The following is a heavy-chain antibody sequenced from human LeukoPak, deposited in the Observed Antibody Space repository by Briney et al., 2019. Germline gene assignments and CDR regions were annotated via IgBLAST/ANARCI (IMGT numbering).Heavy chain of an antibody. CDR1: GYTFTSYD. D-gene: IGHD3-3*01. CDR2: ISAYNGNT. J-gene: IGHJ4*02. V-gene: IGHV1-18*01. CDR3: ARVGSKNYDFWSGYPDY. Sequence: ASVKVSCKASGYTFTSYDFNWVRQATGQGLEWMGWISAYNGNTNYAQKLQGRVTMTTDTSTSTAYMELRSLRSDDTAVYYCARVGSKNYDFWSGYPDYWGQGTLVTVSS.